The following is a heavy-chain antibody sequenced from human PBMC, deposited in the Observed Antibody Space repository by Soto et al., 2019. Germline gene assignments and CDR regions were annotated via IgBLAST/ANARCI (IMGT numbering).Heavy chain of an antibody. CDR3: ARIKRCGGDCYSDYYYGMDV. Sequence: QVQLQESGPGLVKPSLTLSLTCTVSGGSISSGGYYWSWIRQHPGKGLEWIGYIYYSGSTYYNPSLKSRVTISVDTSKNQFSLKLSSVTAADTAVYYCARIKRCGGDCYSDYYYGMDVWGQGTTVTVSS. CDR1: GGSISSGGYY. D-gene: IGHD2-21*02. CDR2: IYYSGST. V-gene: IGHV4-31*03. J-gene: IGHJ6*02.